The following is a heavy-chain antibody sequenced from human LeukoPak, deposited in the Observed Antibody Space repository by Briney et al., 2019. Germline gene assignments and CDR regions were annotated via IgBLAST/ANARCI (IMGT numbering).Heavy chain of an antibody. CDR3: ARPQNEVVPEDAFDI. V-gene: IGHV1-8*01. Sequence: ASVKVSCKASGYTFIDYDINWVRQATGQGLEWMGWMNPNSGNTGYTQKFQGRVTMTRNTSISTAYMELSSLRSEDTAVYYCARPQNEVVPEDAFDIWGQGTMVTVSS. CDR1: GYTFIDYD. CDR2: MNPNSGNT. J-gene: IGHJ3*02. D-gene: IGHD2-2*01.